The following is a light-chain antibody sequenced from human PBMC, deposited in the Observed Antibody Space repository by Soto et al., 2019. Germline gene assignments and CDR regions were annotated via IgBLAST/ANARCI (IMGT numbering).Light chain of an antibody. CDR3: AAWDDSLNGPV. CDR2: GNN. CDR1: TSNIGGST. J-gene: IGLJ3*02. V-gene: IGLV1-44*01. Sequence: QAVVTQPPSASGTPGQRVTIFCSGSTSNIGGSTVNWYRHLPGTAPKLLIFGNNRRPSGVPDRFSGSKSGTSASLAISGLESEDAADYHCAAWDDSLNGPVFGGGTKLTVL.